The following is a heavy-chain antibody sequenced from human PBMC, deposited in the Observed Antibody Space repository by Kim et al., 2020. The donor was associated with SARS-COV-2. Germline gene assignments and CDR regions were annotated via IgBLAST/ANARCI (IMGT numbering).Heavy chain of an antibody. CDR1: GFTVSSNY. CDR2: IYSGGST. D-gene: IGHD1-26*01. J-gene: IGHJ6*02. Sequence: GGSLRLSCAASGFTVSSNYMSWVRQAPGKGLEWVSVIYSGGSTYYADSVKGRFTISRHNSKNTLYLQMNSLRAEDTAVYYCGTQWERRDYYYGMDVWGQGTTVTVSS. V-gene: IGHV3-53*04. CDR3: GTQWERRDYYYGMDV.